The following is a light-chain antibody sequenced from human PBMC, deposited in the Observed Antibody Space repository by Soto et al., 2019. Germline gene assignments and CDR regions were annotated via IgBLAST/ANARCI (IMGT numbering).Light chain of an antibody. V-gene: IGKV1-39*01. CDR1: QSIRRY. CDR3: QQSYSTPLT. CDR2: AAS. Sequence: DIQMTQSPSSLSASVGDRVTITCRASQSIRRYLNWYQQKPGKAPKLLIYAASRLQSGVPSRFSGSGSGTDFTLTISSLQPEDFATYYCQQSYSTPLTFGGGTKVEIK. J-gene: IGKJ4*01.